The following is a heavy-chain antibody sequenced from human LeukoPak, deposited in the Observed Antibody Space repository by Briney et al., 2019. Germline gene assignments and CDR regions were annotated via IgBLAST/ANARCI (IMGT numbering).Heavy chain of an antibody. Sequence: GGSLRLSCAASGFTFDDYAMHWVRQAPGKGLEWVSGISWNSGSIGYADSVKGRFTISRDNAKNSLYLQMNSLRAEDTALYYCAKDMFPYYYDSSGPTSHYYYGMDVWGQGTTVTVSS. D-gene: IGHD3-22*01. V-gene: IGHV3-9*01. CDR3: AKDMFPYYYDSSGPTSHYYYGMDV. CDR2: ISWNSGSI. J-gene: IGHJ6*02. CDR1: GFTFDDYA.